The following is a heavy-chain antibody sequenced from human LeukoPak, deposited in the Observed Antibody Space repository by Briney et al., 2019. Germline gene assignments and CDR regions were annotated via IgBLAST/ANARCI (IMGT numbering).Heavy chain of an antibody. CDR3: ARDYKGRIAAADSV. J-gene: IGHJ4*02. V-gene: IGHV1-69*05. Sequence: SVKVSCRASGGTFSSYAISWVRQAPGQGLEWMGRIIPIFGTANYAQKFQGRVTITTDESTSTAYMELSSLRSEDTAVYYCARDYKGRIAAADSVWGQGTLVTVSS. CDR1: GGTFSSYA. CDR2: IIPIFGTA. D-gene: IGHD6-13*01.